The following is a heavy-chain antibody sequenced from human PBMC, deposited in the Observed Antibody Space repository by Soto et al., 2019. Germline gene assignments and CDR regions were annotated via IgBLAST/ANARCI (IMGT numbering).Heavy chain of an antibody. Sequence: HPGGSLRLSCAASGFTFDDYAMHWVRQAPGKGLEWVSGISWNSGSIGYADSVKGRFTISRDNAKNSLYMQRNSLRAEDKALYYCAKGTVRGLYYGMDVWGQGTTVTVSS. CDR2: ISWNSGSI. J-gene: IGHJ6*02. CDR1: GFTFDDYA. CDR3: AKGTVRGLYYGMDV. V-gene: IGHV3-9*01.